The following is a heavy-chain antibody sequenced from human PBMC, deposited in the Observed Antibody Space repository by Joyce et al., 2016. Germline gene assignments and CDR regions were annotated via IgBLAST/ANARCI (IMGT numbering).Heavy chain of an antibody. V-gene: IGHV4-31*03. CDR2: IYYSGTT. Sequence: QVQLQESGPGLVKPSQTLSLTCTVSGASISSGGYYWSWIRQHPGKGLEWLAYIYYSGTTYYNPSLKSRLTISLDVSKNQFSLKLNSVTAADTAVYYCARATDEGSGNYYYSFDPWGQGTLVTVSS. CDR1: GASISSGGYY. J-gene: IGHJ5*02. D-gene: IGHD4-23*01. CDR3: ARATDEGSGNYYYSFDP.